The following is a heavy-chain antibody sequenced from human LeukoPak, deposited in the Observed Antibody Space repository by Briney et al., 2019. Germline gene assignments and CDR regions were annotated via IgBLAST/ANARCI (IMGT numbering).Heavy chain of an antibody. CDR2: INHSGST. V-gene: IGHV4-34*01. Sequence: PSETLSLTCAVYGGSFSAYYWSWIRQPPGKGLEWTGEINHSGSTNYNPSLKSRVTISVDTSKNQFSLKLGSVSAADTAVYYCASCIAVAEGAFDIWGQGTMVTVSS. D-gene: IGHD6-19*01. CDR1: GGSFSAYY. J-gene: IGHJ3*02. CDR3: ASCIAVAEGAFDI.